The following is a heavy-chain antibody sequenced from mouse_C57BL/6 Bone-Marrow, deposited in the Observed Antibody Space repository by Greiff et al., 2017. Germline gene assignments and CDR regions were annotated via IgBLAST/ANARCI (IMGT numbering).Heavy chain of an antibody. Sequence: DVKLVESGGDLVKPGGSLKLSCAASGFTFSSYGMSWVRQTPDKRLEWVATISSGGSYTYYPDSVKGRFTISRDNAKNTLYLQMSSLKSEDTAMYYCARHLYGYDAMDYWGQGTSVTVSS. V-gene: IGHV5-6*02. J-gene: IGHJ4*01. CDR2: ISSGGSYT. D-gene: IGHD1-1*01. CDR1: GFTFSSYG. CDR3: ARHLYGYDAMDY.